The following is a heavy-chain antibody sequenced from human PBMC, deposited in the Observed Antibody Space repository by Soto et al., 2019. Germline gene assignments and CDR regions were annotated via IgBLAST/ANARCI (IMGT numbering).Heavy chain of an antibody. CDR3: ASDYYGSGSYYQGVY. V-gene: IGHV4-30-4*01. CDR1: GGSISSGDYY. D-gene: IGHD3-10*01. CDR2: IYYSGST. J-gene: IGHJ4*02. Sequence: SETLSLTCTVSGGSISSGDYYWSWIRQPPGKGLEWIGYIYYSGSTYYNPSLKSRVTISVDTSKNQFSLKLSSVTAADTAVYYCASDYYGSGSYYQGVYWGQGTLVTVSS.